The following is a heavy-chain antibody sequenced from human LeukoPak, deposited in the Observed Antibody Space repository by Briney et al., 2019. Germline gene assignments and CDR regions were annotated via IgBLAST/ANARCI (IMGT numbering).Heavy chain of an antibody. CDR3: AREAPEDIVVITDDAFDI. D-gene: IGHD3-22*01. Sequence: GGSLRLSCAASGFPFSSYWMHWVRQAPGKGLVWVSRINSDGSSTTYADSVKGRFTISRDNAKNTLYLQMNSLRAEDTAVYYCAREAPEDIVVITDDAFDIWGQGTMVTVSS. CDR2: INSDGSST. V-gene: IGHV3-74*03. J-gene: IGHJ3*02. CDR1: GFPFSSYW.